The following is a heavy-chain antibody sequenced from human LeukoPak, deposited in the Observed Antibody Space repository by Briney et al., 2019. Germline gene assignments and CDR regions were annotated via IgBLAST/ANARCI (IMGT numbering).Heavy chain of an antibody. CDR3: ARDLYRDSLPVSWFDP. D-gene: IGHD4-11*01. J-gene: IGHJ5*02. CDR1: GYTFTSYG. CDR2: ISDYNGNT. V-gene: IGHV1-18*01. Sequence: GASVKVSCKTSGYTFTSYGISWVRQAPGQGLEWMGWISDYNGNTNYAQKLQGRFTMTTDTSTSTAYMELRSLRSDDTAVYYCARDLYRDSLPVSWFDPWGQGTLVTVSS.